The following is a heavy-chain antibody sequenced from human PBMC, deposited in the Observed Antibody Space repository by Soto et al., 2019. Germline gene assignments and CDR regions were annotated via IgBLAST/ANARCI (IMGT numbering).Heavy chain of an antibody. Sequence: QVQLQESGPGLVKPSQTLSLTCTVSGGSISSGGYYWNWIRQLPGKGLEWIGYIYYSGSTYYNPSLKSRLTISVDTSKKQFSLRLSSMTAADTAVYYCARGKSAAAASFDYWGQGTLVTVSS. J-gene: IGHJ4*02. CDR2: IYYSGST. D-gene: IGHD6-13*01. V-gene: IGHV4-31*03. CDR1: GGSISSGGYY. CDR3: ARGKSAAAASFDY.